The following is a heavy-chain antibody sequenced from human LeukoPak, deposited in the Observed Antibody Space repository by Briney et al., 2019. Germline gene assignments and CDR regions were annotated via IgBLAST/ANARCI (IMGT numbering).Heavy chain of an antibody. CDR1: GFTFSSYG. CDR3: ARGDGYNFWEY. CDR2: IRYDGSNK. Sequence: GGSLRLSCAASGFTFSSYGMHWVRQAQGKGLEWVAFIRYDGSNKYYADSVKGRFTISRDSTKSTVYLQMNSLRVEDTAVYHCARGDGYNFWEYWGQGTLVTVSS. V-gene: IGHV3-30*02. J-gene: IGHJ4*02. D-gene: IGHD5-24*01.